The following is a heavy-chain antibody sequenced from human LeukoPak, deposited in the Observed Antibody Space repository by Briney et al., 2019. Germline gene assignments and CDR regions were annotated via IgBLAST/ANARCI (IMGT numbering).Heavy chain of an antibody. J-gene: IGHJ4*02. CDR2: IRSKTNSYAT. Sequence: YPGGSLRLSCAASGFTFSGSAMHWVRQASGKGLEWVGRIRSKTNSYATSYTASVKGRFALSRDDSKNTAYLQMNGLKTEDTAVYYCARDPGDSSGYSRDFDYWGQGTLVTVSS. V-gene: IGHV3-73*01. CDR3: ARDPGDSSGYSRDFDY. CDR1: GFTFSGSA. D-gene: IGHD3-22*01.